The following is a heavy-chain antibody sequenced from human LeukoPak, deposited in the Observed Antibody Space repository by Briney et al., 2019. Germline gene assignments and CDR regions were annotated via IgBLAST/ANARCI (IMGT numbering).Heavy chain of an antibody. CDR2: IKQDGSEK. CDR3: ARDVRFGELGDY. Sequence: GGSLRLSCAVSGFSFNTYWMTWVRQAPGKGLEWVANIKQDGSEKYYVDSVKGRFTISRDNAKNSLYLQMNSLRAEDTAVYYCARDVRFGELGDYWGQGTLVTVSS. J-gene: IGHJ4*02. V-gene: IGHV3-7*01. CDR1: GFSFNTYW. D-gene: IGHD3-10*01.